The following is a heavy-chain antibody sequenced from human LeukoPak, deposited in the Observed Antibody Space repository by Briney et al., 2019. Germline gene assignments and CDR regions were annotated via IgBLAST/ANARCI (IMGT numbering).Heavy chain of an antibody. CDR2: ISYDGNSK. V-gene: IGHV3-30*03. J-gene: IGHJ6*02. Sequence: GGSLRLSCAASGFTFSTSGMHWVRQTPGKGLEWAALISYDGNSKYYADSVKGRFTISRDNSKNTVYLQMDSLRPEDTAVYYCARVIISTKYYSGMDVWGQGTTVTVSS. CDR1: GFTFSTSG. CDR3: ARVIISTKYYSGMDV. D-gene: IGHD2/OR15-2a*01.